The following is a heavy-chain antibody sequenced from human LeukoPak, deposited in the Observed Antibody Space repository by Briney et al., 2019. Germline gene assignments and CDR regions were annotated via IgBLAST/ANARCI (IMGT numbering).Heavy chain of an antibody. CDR2: INTDGSST. V-gene: IGHV3-74*01. J-gene: IGHJ4*02. D-gene: IGHD6-19*01. CDR3: ARDRAVAGLCDY. Sequence: PGGSLRLSCAASGFTFSSYWMHWVRHAPGKGLVWVSRINTDGSSTSYADSVKGRFTISRDNAKNSLYLQMNSLRVEDTAVYYCARDRAVAGLCDYWGQGTLVTVSS. CDR1: GFTFSSYW.